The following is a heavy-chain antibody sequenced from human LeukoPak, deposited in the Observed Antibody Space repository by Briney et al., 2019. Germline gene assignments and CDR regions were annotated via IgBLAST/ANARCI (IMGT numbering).Heavy chain of an antibody. CDR3: AKDAGYDILTGYYSDY. CDR2: ISWNSGSI. Sequence: GGSLRLSCAASGFTFDDYAMHWVRQAPGKGLEWGSGISWNSGSIGYADSVKGRFTISRDNAKNSLYLQMNSLRAEDTALYYCAKDAGYDILTGYYSDYWGQGTLVTVSS. CDR1: GFTFDDYA. J-gene: IGHJ4*02. V-gene: IGHV3-9*01. D-gene: IGHD3-9*01.